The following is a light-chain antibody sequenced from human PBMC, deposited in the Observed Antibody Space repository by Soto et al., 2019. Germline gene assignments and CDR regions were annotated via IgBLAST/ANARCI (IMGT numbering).Light chain of an antibody. CDR2: GAS. CDR1: QSVSNN. Sequence: DIVMPQSPATLSVSPGVRAPLSCRASQSVSNNLAWYQKKPGQAPRLLIYGASTRATGIPARFSGSGSGTELTLPISSLQSEAFAFYYCQQYNNWWTFGQGTRVDIK. CDR3: QQYNNWWT. V-gene: IGKV3-15*01. J-gene: IGKJ1*01.